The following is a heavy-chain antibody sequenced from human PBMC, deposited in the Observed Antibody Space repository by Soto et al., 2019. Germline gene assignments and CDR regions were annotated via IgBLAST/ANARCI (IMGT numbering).Heavy chain of an antibody. V-gene: IGHV4-39*01. CDR1: GGSINSGRHY. CDR3: ARHVAVAGLYYFDY. J-gene: IGHJ4*02. D-gene: IGHD6-19*01. CDR2: IYYSGST. Sequence: QLQLQESGPGLVKPSETLSLTCTVSGGSINSGRHYWGWIRQPPGKGLEWIAHIYYSGSTHYNPSLKSRVTISVDTSKNQFSLKLSSVTAADTAVYYCARHVAVAGLYYFDYWGQGTLVTVSS.